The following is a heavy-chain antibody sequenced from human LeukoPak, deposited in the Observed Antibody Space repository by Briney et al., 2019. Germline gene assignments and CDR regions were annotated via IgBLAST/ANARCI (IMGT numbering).Heavy chain of an antibody. V-gene: IGHV3-53*01. D-gene: IGHD3-22*01. Sequence: GGSLRLSCAASGFIVSGDFMSWVRQAPGKGLEWVSVIYSDGSTYYADSAKGRFTISRDNSKNTLYLQMNSLRAEDAAFYHCARDSSRGITMIVDWGQGTLVTVSS. CDR2: IYSDGST. CDR3: ARDSSRGITMIVD. CDR1: GFIVSGDF. J-gene: IGHJ4*02.